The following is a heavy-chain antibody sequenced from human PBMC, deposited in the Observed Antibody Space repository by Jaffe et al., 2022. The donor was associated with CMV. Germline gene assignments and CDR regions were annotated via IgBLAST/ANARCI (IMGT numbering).Heavy chain of an antibody. V-gene: IGHV1-3*01. CDR3: ARDPLIVVVVAATNYYYYYMDV. J-gene: IGHJ6*03. Sequence: QVQLVQSGAEVKKPGASVKVSCKASGYTFTSYAMHWVRQAPGQRLEWMGWINAGNGNTKYSQKFQGRVTITRDTSASTAYMELSSLRSEDTAVYYCARDPLIVVVVAATNYYYYYMDVWGKGTTVTVSS. CDR2: INAGNGNT. D-gene: IGHD2-15*01. CDR1: GYTFTSYA.